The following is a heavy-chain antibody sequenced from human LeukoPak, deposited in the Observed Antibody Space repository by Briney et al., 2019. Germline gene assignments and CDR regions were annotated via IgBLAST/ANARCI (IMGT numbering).Heavy chain of an antibody. CDR3: ARGVKGSSWYYDWFDP. V-gene: IGHV1-8*01. CDR1: AYTFTNYD. CDR2: MNPNSGNT. J-gene: IGHJ5*02. D-gene: IGHD6-13*01. Sequence: PSVKVSCKASAYTFTNYDINCVRQATGQGLEWMGWMNPNSGNTGYAQTFQGRVTMTRTMSISTAYMELSSLTSEDTAVYYCARGVKGSSWYYDWFDPWGQGTLVTVSS.